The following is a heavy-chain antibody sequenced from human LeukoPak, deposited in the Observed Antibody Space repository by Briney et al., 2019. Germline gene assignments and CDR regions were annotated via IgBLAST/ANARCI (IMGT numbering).Heavy chain of an antibody. CDR1: GFTFSSYS. CDR2: ISSSSSYI. D-gene: IGHD2-2*01. Sequence: GGSLRLSCAASGFTFSSYSMNWVRQAPGKGLEWVSSISSSSSYIYYADSVKGRFTISRDNAKNSLYLQMNSLRAEDTAVYYCARDSADIVVVPAATIAAYFDYWGQGTLVTVSS. J-gene: IGHJ4*02. CDR3: ARDSADIVVVPAATIAAYFDY. V-gene: IGHV3-21*01.